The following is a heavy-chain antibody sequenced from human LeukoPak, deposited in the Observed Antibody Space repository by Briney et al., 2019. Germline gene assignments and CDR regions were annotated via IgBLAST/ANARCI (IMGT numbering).Heavy chain of an antibody. V-gene: IGHV4-34*01. Sequence: SETLSLTCAVYGGSFSGYYWSWIRQPPGKGLEWIGEINHSGSTNYNPSLKSRVTISVETSKNQFSLKLSSVTAADTAVYYCARARFAIRGVIDYWGQGTLVTVSS. CDR3: ARARFAIRGVIDY. D-gene: IGHD3-10*01. CDR1: GGSFSGYY. J-gene: IGHJ4*02. CDR2: INHSGST.